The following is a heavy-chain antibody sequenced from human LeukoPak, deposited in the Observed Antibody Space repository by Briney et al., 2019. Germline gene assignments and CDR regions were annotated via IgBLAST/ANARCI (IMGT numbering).Heavy chain of an antibody. CDR3: ARGGENIDY. Sequence: GSLRLSCAASGFTFSTFAMIWVRQPPGKGLEWIGYIYYSGSTNYNPSLKSRVTISVDTSKNQFSLKLSSVTAADTAVYYCARGGENIDYWGQGTLVTVSS. CDR2: IYYSGST. V-gene: IGHV4-59*01. CDR1: GFTFSTFA. J-gene: IGHJ4*02. D-gene: IGHD3-10*01.